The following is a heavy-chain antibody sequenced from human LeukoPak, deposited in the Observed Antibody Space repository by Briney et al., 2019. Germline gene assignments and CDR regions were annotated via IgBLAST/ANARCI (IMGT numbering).Heavy chain of an antibody. Sequence: GGSLRLSCAASGFTFSNYAMNWVRQAPGKGLEWVSVIYSGGSTYYADSVKGRFTISRDNSKNTLYLQMNSLRAEDTAVYYCARALYYYDSSGSLALGYWGQGTLVTVSS. CDR3: ARALYYYDSSGSLALGY. CDR1: GFTFSNYA. V-gene: IGHV3-53*01. J-gene: IGHJ4*02. CDR2: IYSGGST. D-gene: IGHD3-22*01.